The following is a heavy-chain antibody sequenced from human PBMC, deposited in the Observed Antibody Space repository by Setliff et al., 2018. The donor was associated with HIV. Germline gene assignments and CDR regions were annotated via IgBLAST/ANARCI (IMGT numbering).Heavy chain of an antibody. D-gene: IGHD2-15*01. CDR1: GYTFTHYA. Sequence: ASVKVSCKASGYTFTHYAISWVRQAPGQGLEYLGWISAYNGNTNYAQKVQGRITMTTDASTSSVDMELRSLTSDDTAVYYCARLASGGWPLEVFDIWGQGTMVTVSS. V-gene: IGHV1-18*01. J-gene: IGHJ3*02. CDR2: ISAYNGNT. CDR3: ARLASGGWPLEVFDI.